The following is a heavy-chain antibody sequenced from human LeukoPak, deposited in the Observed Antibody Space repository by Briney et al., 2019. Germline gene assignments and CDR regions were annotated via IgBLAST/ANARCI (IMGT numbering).Heavy chain of an antibody. CDR1: GYTLTELS. CDR3: PTDYYYDSSGSYYTVDY. V-gene: IGHV1-24*01. CDR2: FDPEDGET. Sequence: ASVKVSCKVSGYTLTELSMHWVRQAPGKGLEWMGGFDPEDGETFYAQKFQGRVTMTEDTSTDTAYMELSSLRSEDTAVYYCPTDYYYDSSGSYYTVDYWGQGTLVTVSS. D-gene: IGHD3-22*01. J-gene: IGHJ4*02.